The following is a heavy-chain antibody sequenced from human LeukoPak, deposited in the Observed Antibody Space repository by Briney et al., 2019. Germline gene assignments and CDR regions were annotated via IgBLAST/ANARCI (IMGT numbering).Heavy chain of an antibody. Sequence: SETLSLTCTVSGGSISSYYWSWIRQPPGKGLEWIGYIYYSGSTNYNPSLKSRVTISVDTSKNQFSLKLSSVTAADTAVYYCARVAMVRGVMSPPDYWGQGTLVTVSS. CDR3: ARVAMVRGVMSPPDY. CDR2: IYYSGST. CDR1: GGSISSYY. D-gene: IGHD3-10*01. J-gene: IGHJ4*02. V-gene: IGHV4-59*01.